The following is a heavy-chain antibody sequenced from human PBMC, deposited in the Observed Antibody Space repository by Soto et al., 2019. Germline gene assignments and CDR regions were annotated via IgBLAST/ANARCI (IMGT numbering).Heavy chain of an antibody. D-gene: IGHD6-6*01. CDR1: GESISSGGYY. Sequence: QVQLQESGPGLVKPSQTLSLTCSVSGESISSGGYYWSWIRHHPGKGLEWIGYIYDSESAYYNPSLKSRGTISMDTSKNHFAMRLSSVPAADTAVYYCARASSSSSAADYWGQGTLATVSS. CDR3: ARASSSSSAADY. V-gene: IGHV4-31*03. J-gene: IGHJ4*02. CDR2: IYDSESA.